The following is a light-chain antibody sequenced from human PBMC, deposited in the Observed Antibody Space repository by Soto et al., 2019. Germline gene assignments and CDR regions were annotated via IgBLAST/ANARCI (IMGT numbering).Light chain of an antibody. CDR1: SSDVGGYNY. CDR3: CSYAGSYTPNWV. J-gene: IGLJ3*02. CDR2: DVS. Sequence: QSALTQPRSVSGSPGQSVTISCTGTSSDVGGYNYVPWYQQHPGKAPKLMIYDVSKRPSGVPDRFSGSKSGNTASLTISGLQAEDEADYYCCSYAGSYTPNWVFGGGTQLTVL. V-gene: IGLV2-11*01.